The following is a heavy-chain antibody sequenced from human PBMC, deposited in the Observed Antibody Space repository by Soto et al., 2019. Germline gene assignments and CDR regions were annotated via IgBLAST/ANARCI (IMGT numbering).Heavy chain of an antibody. J-gene: IGHJ6*03. CDR2: ISGSGGST. Sequence: GGSLRLSCAASGFTFSSYAMSWVRQAPGKGLEWVSAISGSGGSTYYADSVKGRFTISRDNSKNTLYLQMNSLRAEDTAVYYCAKDREGSGSYYKGYYYYKDVWGKGTTVTVSS. CDR1: GFTFSSYA. V-gene: IGHV3-23*01. CDR3: AKDREGSGSYYKGYYYYKDV. D-gene: IGHD3-10*01.